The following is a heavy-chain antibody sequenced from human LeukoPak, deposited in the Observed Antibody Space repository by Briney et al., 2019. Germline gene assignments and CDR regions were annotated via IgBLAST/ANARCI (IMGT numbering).Heavy chain of an antibody. CDR1: GYTLTELS. D-gene: IGHD7-27*01. Sequence: ASVKVSCKVSGYTLTELSMHWVRQAPGKGLEWMGGFDPEDGETIYAQKFQGRVTMTEDTSTDTAYMELSSLRSEDTAVYYCATDSREWRYWGNWVDPWGQGTLVTVAS. J-gene: IGHJ5*02. CDR2: FDPEDGET. CDR3: ATDSREWRYWGNWVDP. V-gene: IGHV1-24*01.